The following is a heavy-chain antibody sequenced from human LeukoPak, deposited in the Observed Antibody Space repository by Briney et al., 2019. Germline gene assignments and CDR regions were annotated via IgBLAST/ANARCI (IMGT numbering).Heavy chain of an antibody. CDR1: GGSISSYY. CDR3: ARVEGPSSYYFDY. CDR2: IYTSGST. J-gene: IGHJ4*02. V-gene: IGHV4-4*07. D-gene: IGHD2-15*01. Sequence: SSETLSLTCTASGGSISSYYWSWIRQPAGKGLEWIGRIYTSGSTNYNPSLKSRVTMSVAATKNQFSLKLSSVTAADTAVYYCARVEGPSSYYFDYWGQGTLVTVSS.